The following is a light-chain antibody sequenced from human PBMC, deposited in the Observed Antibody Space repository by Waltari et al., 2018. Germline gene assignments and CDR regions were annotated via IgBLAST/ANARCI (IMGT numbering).Light chain of an antibody. CDR2: TDT. Sequence: QSVLTQPPSASGTPGQGVTIACSGSNSNIGSNTVSWYQQCPGPAPQLLIHTDTQRPSGVPDRFSGSTSGTSASLAISGLQSEDEAHYFCAAWDDSLSGRVFGGGTKVTVI. V-gene: IGLV1-44*01. J-gene: IGLJ3*02. CDR3: AAWDDSLSGRV. CDR1: NSNIGSNT.